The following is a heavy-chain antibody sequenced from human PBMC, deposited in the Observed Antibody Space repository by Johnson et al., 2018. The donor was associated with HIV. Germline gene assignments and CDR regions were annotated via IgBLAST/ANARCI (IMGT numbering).Heavy chain of an antibody. D-gene: IGHD7-27*01. CDR2: IYSGDST. CDR3: ARERGLGHAFDI. CDR1: GFTVSSNY. J-gene: IGHJ3*02. Sequence: VQLVESGGGLVQPGGSLRLSCAASGFTVSSNYMNWVRQAPGKGLDWVSLIYSGDSTYYADSVKGRFSISRDNSKNTLYRQMNSLRAEDTAVYYCARERGLGHAFDIWGQGTMVTVSS. V-gene: IGHV3-66*01.